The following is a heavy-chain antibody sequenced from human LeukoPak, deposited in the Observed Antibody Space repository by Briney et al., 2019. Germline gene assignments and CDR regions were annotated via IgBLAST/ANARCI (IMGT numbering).Heavy chain of an antibody. CDR1: GYSFTSYW. D-gene: IGHD5-18*01. Sequence: GESLKISCKGSGYSFTSYWIGWVRQMPGKGLEWMGIIYPGDSDTRYSPSFQGQVTISADKSISTAYLQWSSLKASDTAMYYGARPTSGIQLWDRGYNWFDPWGQGTLVTVSS. CDR2: IYPGDSDT. CDR3: ARPTSGIQLWDRGYNWFDP. J-gene: IGHJ5*02. V-gene: IGHV5-51*01.